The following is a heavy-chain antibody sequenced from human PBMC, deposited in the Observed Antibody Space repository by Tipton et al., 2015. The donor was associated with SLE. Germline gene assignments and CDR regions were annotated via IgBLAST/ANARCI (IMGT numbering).Heavy chain of an antibody. J-gene: IGHJ1*01. CDR1: GFTFSSYT. CDR2: ISSSSNYI. V-gene: IGHV3-21*01. Sequence: SLRLSCAASGFTFSSYTMNWVHQAPGKGLDWVSSISSSSNYIYCADSVRGRFTISRDNAKNSLYLQMNNLRAEDTAVYYCARGPLSQGEGYFQHWGQGTLVTVSS. CDR3: ARGPLSQGEGYFQH.